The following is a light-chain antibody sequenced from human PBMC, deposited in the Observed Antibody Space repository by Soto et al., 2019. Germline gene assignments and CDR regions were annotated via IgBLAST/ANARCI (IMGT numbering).Light chain of an antibody. J-gene: IGKJ1*01. CDR1: QSIRSL. CDR3: QQYGTSPWT. Sequence: DIQMTQSPSTLSASVGDRVTITCRASQSIRSLLAWYQQKPGKAPKVLIYDASSLGSGVPSRFSGSGSGTDFTLTISRLEPEDFAVYYCQQYGTSPWTFGQGTKVDIK. CDR2: DAS. V-gene: IGKV1-5*01.